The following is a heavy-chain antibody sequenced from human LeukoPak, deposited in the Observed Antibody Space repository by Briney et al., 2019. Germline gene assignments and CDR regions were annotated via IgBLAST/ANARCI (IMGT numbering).Heavy chain of an antibody. V-gene: IGHV3-9*01. CDR3: VKDAPNGSIDY. J-gene: IGHJ4*02. Sequence: GRSLRLSCAASGFTFDNYVMHWVRLVPGKGLDCVSSITPNGGGVGYAASVKGRFTISRDNARNSLYLQRNSLTAEDTALYYCVKDAPNGSIDYWGQGTLVTVSS. D-gene: IGHD2/OR15-2a*01. CDR2: ITPNGGGV. CDR1: GFTFDNYV.